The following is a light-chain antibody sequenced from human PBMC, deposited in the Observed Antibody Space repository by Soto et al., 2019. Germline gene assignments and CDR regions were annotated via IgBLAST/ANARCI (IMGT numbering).Light chain of an antibody. CDR1: QSVSNNY. CDR3: XQYGSSPVS. Sequence: EIVLTQSPGTLSLSPGERATLSCRASQSVSNNYLAWYQQKPGQAPRFIMYGASSRATGTPDWFSGSGSGXXXXXXXXXXXPXDYAVYYXXQYGSSPVSFGPGTKVDIK. V-gene: IGKV3-20*01. CDR2: GAS. J-gene: IGKJ3*01.